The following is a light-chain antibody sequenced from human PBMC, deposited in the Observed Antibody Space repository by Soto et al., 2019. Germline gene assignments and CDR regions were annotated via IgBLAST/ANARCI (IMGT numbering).Light chain of an antibody. CDR2: EAY. CDR1: QDIRDY. V-gene: IGKV1-33*01. Sequence: DILVLPSPSSLSASVGDSVTITCQASQDIRDYLNWYQQKPGKAPNLLIYEAYNLETGVTSRFSGRASGTEYTLTINSLQPEDIATYYCQQYEDLPYTFGQGTKLEIK. J-gene: IGKJ2*01. CDR3: QQYEDLPYT.